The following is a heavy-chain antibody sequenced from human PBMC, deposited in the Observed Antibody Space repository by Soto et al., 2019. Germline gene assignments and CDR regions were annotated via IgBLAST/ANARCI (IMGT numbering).Heavy chain of an antibody. Sequence: EVQLLESGGGLVQPGGSLRLSCAASGFTFSSYAMSWVRQAPGKGLEWVSAISGSGGSTYCADSVKGRFTISRDNSKNTLYLQMNSLRAEDTAVYYCARRLDYYDSSGFNWFDPWGQGTLVTVSS. CDR2: ISGSGGST. CDR1: GFTFSSYA. D-gene: IGHD3-22*01. V-gene: IGHV3-23*01. J-gene: IGHJ5*02. CDR3: ARRLDYYDSSGFNWFDP.